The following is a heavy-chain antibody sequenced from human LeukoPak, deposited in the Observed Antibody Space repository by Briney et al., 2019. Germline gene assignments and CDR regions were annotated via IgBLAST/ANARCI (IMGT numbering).Heavy chain of an antibody. Sequence: GGSLRLSCAASGFTFSSYAISWVRQAPGKGLELVSAISGSGGTTYYADSVKGRFTISRDNSKNTLYLQMNSLRAEDTAVYYCAKDSGDYGDYPSLYYFDYWGQGTLVTVSS. CDR2: ISGSGGTT. CDR1: GFTFSSYA. V-gene: IGHV3-23*01. J-gene: IGHJ4*02. D-gene: IGHD4-17*01. CDR3: AKDSGDYGDYPSLYYFDY.